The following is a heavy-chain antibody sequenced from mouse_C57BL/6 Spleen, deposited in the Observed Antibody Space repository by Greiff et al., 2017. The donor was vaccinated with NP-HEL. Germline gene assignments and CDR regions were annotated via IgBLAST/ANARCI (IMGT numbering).Heavy chain of an antibody. J-gene: IGHJ3*01. V-gene: IGHV1-52*01. Sequence: PIQGLEWLGNIDPSASETHYNQKFKDKATLTVDKSSSTAYMQLSSLTSENSAVYYCAKGDYDYAFAYWGQGTLVTVSA. D-gene: IGHD2-4*01. CDR2: IDPSASET. CDR3: AKGDYDYAFAY.